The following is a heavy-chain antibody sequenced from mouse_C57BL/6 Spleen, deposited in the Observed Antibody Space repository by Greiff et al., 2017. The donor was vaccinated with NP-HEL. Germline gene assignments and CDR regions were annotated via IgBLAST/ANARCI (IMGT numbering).Heavy chain of an antibody. CDR2: IDPETGGT. V-gene: IGHV1-15*01. CDR3: TVSGNYFDY. CDR1: GYTFTDYE. Sequence: QVQLQQSGAELARPGASVTLSCKASGYTFTDYEMHWVKQTPVHGLEWIGAIDPETGGTAYNQKFKGKAILTADKSSSTAYMELRSLTTEDSAVYYCTVSGNYFDYWGQGTTLTVSS. D-gene: IGHD3-1*01. J-gene: IGHJ2*01.